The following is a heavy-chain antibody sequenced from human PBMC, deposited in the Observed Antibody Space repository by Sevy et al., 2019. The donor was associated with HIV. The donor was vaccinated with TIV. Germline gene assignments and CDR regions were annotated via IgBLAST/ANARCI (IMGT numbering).Heavy chain of an antibody. CDR1: GFTFRRYW. CDR2: IKQDGSEK. CDR3: ANLRDDSSGFRFDY. Sequence: GGCLRLSCAASGFTFRRYWMSWVRQAPGKGLEWVANIKQDGSEKYYVDSVKGRFTISRDNAKNSLYLQMNSLRAEDTAVYYCANLRDDSSGFRFDYWGQGTLVTVSS. V-gene: IGHV3-7*01. J-gene: IGHJ4*02. D-gene: IGHD3-22*01.